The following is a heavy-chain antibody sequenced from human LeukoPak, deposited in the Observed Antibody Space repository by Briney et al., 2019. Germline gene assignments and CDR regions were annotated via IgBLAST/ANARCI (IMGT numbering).Heavy chain of an antibody. Sequence: ASVKVSCKASGYTFTSYYMHWVRQAPGQGLEWMGIINPSGGSTSYAQKFQGRVTMTRDTSTSTVYMELSSLRSEDTAVYYCASSPGGVLRFLEWSTPTLDVWSQGTTVTVSS. J-gene: IGHJ6*02. CDR2: INPSGGST. V-gene: IGHV1-46*01. CDR3: ASSPGGVLRFLEWSTPTLDV. D-gene: IGHD3-3*01. CDR1: GYTFTSYY.